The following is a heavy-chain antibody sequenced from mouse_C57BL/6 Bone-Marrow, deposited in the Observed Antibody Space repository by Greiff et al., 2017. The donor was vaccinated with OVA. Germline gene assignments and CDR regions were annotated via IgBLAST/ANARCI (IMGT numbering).Heavy chain of an antibody. CDR2: ISSGGSYT. V-gene: IGHV5-6*02. CDR1: GFTFSSYG. Sequence: DVKLVESGGDLVKPGGSLKLSCAASGFTFSSYGMSWVRQTPDKRLEWVATISSGGSYTYYPDSVKGRFPISRDNAKNTLYLQMSSLKSEDTAMYYCARPRFAYWGQGTLVTVSA. J-gene: IGHJ3*01. CDR3: ARPRFAY.